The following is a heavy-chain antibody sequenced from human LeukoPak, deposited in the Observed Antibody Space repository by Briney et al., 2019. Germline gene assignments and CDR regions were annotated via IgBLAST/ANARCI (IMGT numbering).Heavy chain of an antibody. D-gene: IGHD2-21*01. CDR1: GGSISSYY. CDR2: IYYSGST. J-gene: IGHJ4*02. V-gene: IGHV4-59*01. CDR3: ARDRRDLVVIGPYFDY. Sequence: PSETLSLTCTVSGGSISSYYWSWLRQPPGKGLEWIGYIYYSGSTNYNPSLKSRVTISVDTSKNQFSLKLSSVTAADTAVYYCARDRRDLVVIGPYFDYWGQGTLVTVSS.